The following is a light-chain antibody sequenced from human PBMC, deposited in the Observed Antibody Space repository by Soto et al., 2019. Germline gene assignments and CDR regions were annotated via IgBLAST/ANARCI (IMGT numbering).Light chain of an antibody. Sequence: DIEATQSPPTLSDPLGDIDTITGRSSQTISTWMAWYQQKPGKAPKLLFYDASTLQSGVASMFSGSGSGTEFTLIISGLQTDDSATYYCQQYTNTNNPWMFGQGNKVDIK. CDR2: DAS. CDR3: QQYTNTNNPWM. J-gene: IGKJ1*01. CDR1: QTISTW. V-gene: IGKV1-5*01.